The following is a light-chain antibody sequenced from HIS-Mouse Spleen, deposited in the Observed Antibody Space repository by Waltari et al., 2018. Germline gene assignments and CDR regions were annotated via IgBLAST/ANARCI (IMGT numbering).Light chain of an antibody. Sequence: QSALTQPASVSGSPGQSIPISSTGTSSDVGSYNLASWYQQHPGKAPKLRIYEGSKRPSGVSNRFSGSKSGNTASLTIAGLQAEDEADYYCCSYAGSSTWVFGGGTKLTVL. CDR1: SSDVGSYNL. CDR2: EGS. CDR3: CSYAGSSTWV. V-gene: IGLV2-23*01. J-gene: IGLJ3*02.